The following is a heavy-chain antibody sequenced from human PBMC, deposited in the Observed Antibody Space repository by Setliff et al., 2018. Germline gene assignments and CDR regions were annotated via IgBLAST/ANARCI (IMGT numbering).Heavy chain of an antibody. V-gene: IGHV1-18*01. D-gene: IGHD3-3*01. J-gene: IGHJ5*02. Sequence: VASVKVSCKASGYTFISYGISWVRQAPGQGLEWMGWISAYNGNTNYAQKFQGRVTITRNTSISTAYMELSSLRSEDTAVYYCARGRRGNYDFWSGYSNWFDPWGQGTLVTVSS. CDR3: ARGRRGNYDFWSGYSNWFDP. CDR1: GYTFISYG. CDR2: ISAYNGNT.